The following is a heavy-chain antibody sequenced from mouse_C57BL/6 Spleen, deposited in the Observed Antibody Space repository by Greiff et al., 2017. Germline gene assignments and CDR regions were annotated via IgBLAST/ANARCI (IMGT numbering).Heavy chain of an antibody. Sequence: VKLVESGAEPVRPGASVTLSCKASGYTFTDYEMHWVKQTPVHGLEWIGAIDPETGGTAYNQKFKGKAILTADKSSSTAYMELRSLTSEDSAVYYCTNYDYDGFAYWGQGTLVTVSA. CDR3: TNYDYDGFAY. D-gene: IGHD2-4*01. CDR1: GYTFTDYE. CDR2: IDPETGGT. V-gene: IGHV1-15*01. J-gene: IGHJ3*01.